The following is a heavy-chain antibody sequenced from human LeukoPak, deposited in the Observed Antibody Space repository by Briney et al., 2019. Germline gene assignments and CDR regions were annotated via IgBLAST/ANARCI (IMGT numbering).Heavy chain of an antibody. D-gene: IGHD4-17*01. Sequence: SETLSLTCAVYGGSFSGYYWSWIRQPPGKGLEWTGEINHSGSTNYNPSLKSRVTISVDTSKNQFSLKLSSVTAADTAVYYCARRWTTVTPYYFDYWGQGTLVTVSS. V-gene: IGHV4-34*01. CDR2: INHSGST. CDR1: GGSFSGYY. J-gene: IGHJ4*02. CDR3: ARRWTTVTPYYFDY.